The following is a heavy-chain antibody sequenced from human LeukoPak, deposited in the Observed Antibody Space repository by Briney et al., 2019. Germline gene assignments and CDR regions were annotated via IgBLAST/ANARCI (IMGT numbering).Heavy chain of an antibody. CDR3: GRHHNSYDFWSGLDY. V-gene: IGHV4-39*01. J-gene: IGHJ4*02. CDR1: GGSISSSSYY. Sequence: SETLSLTCTVSGGSISSSSYYWGWIRPPPGKGLEWIGSIYYSGSTYYNPSLRSRVTISVDTSKNQFSLKLSSVTAADTAVYYCGRHHNSYDFWSGLDYWGQGTLVTVSS. D-gene: IGHD3-3*01. CDR2: IYYSGST.